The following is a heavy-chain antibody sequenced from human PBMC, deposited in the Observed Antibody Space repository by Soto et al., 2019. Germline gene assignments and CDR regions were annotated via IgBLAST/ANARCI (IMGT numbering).Heavy chain of an antibody. V-gene: IGHV3-23*01. CDR2: ISGSGGST. CDR3: AKAPSSWYYCYGMDV. Sequence: GGSLRLSCAASGFTFSSYAMSWVRQAPGKGLEWVSAISGSGGSTYYADSVKGRFTISRDNSKNTLYLQMNSLRAENTAVYYCAKAPSSWYYCYGMDVWGQGTTVTVSS. D-gene: IGHD6-13*01. CDR1: GFTFSSYA. J-gene: IGHJ6*02.